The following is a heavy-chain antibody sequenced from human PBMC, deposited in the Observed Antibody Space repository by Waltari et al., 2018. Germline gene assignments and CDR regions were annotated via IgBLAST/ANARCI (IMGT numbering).Heavy chain of an antibody. CDR2: ISWNSCSI. J-gene: IGHJ4*02. CDR3: AKMGSRFGEFPYYFDY. CDR1: GFTIEDYA. V-gene: IGHV3-9*01. D-gene: IGHD3-10*01. Sequence: EVQLVESGGGVVQRGRSLRLACAAAGFTIEDYARHWVRQGSGKGLECVSGISWNSCSIGYADSVKGRFTISRDNANNSLYLQMNSLRAEDTALYYCAKMGSRFGEFPYYFDYWGQGTLVTVSS.